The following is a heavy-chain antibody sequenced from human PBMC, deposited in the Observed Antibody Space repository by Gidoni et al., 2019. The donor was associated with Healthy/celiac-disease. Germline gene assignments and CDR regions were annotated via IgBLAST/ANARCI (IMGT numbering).Heavy chain of an antibody. Sequence: LSCAASGFTFSSYAMSWVRQAPGKGLEWVSAISGSGGSTYYADSVKGRFTISRDNSKNPLYLQMNSLRAEDTAVYYCAKDLLRGVAARHVAYWGQGTLVTVSS. CDR1: GFTFSSYA. V-gene: IGHV3-23*01. CDR3: AKDLLRGVAARHVAY. D-gene: IGHD6-6*01. J-gene: IGHJ4*02. CDR2: ISGSGGST.